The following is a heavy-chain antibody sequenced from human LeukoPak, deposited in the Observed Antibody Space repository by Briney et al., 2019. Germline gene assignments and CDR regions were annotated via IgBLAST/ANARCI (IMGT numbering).Heavy chain of an antibody. Sequence: ASVKVSCKASGYDFTGYIMHWVRQAPGQGLGWMGWINPNSGGTNYAQNFQGRVTMTRDTSINTAYMELSSLSSDDTAVYYCEGRLSTVTTSDAFDIWGQGTMVTVSS. CDR1: GYDFTGYI. V-gene: IGHV1-2*02. CDR2: INPNSGGT. J-gene: IGHJ3*02. D-gene: IGHD4-17*01. CDR3: EGRLSTVTTSDAFDI.